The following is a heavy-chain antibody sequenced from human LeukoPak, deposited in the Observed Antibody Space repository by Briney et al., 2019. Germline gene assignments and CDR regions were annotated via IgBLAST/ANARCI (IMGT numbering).Heavy chain of an antibody. CDR3: AKRGFDGSGSYYTRD. Sequence: GGSLRLSCAASGFTFSDYYMSWIRQAPGKGLEWVSYISLSSTYTNYADSVKGRFTISRDNSKNTLYLQMNILRAEDTAVYYCAKRGFDGSGSYYTRDWGQGTLVTVSS. J-gene: IGHJ4*02. D-gene: IGHD3-10*01. V-gene: IGHV3-11*03. CDR1: GFTFSDYY. CDR2: ISLSSTYT.